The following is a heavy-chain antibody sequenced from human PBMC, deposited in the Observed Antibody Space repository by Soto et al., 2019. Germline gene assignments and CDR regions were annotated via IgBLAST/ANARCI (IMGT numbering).Heavy chain of an antibody. J-gene: IGHJ3*02. V-gene: IGHV3-23*01. CDR3: AKDQSLGRYYEFWCGSIMRPDDFDI. CDR2: ISGSAGTS. Sequence: EVQLLESGGGLVEPGGSLRLSCAASGFTLKTYVMSWVRQPPGKGLEWVSSISGSAGTSYYGDAVKGRFTITRDNSNTTLYVKMNSLGADYTAVYYGAKDQSLGRYYEFWCGSIMRPDDFDIWGHGTMVTVSS. D-gene: IGHD3-3*01. CDR1: GFTLKTYV.